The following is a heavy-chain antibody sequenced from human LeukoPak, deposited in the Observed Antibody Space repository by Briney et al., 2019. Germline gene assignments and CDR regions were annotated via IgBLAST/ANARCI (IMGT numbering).Heavy chain of an antibody. D-gene: IGHD3-22*01. V-gene: IGHV4-61*02. J-gene: IGHJ4*02. CDR1: GGSISSGSYY. Sequence: SQTLSLTCTVSGGSISSGSYYWSWIRQPAGKGLEWIGRIYTSGSTNYNPSLKSRVTISVDTSKNQFSLKLSSVTAADTAVYYCARVYCDSSGYYPFDYWGQGTLVTVSS. CDR2: IYTSGST. CDR3: ARVYCDSSGYYPFDY.